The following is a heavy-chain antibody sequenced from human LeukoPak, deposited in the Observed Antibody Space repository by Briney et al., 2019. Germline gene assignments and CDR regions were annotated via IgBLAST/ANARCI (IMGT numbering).Heavy chain of an antibody. CDR2: IIPILGIA. CDR3: AREDYYDSSGTDAFDI. Sequence: GSSVKVSCKASGGTFSSYAISWVRQAPGQGLEWMGRIIPILGIANYAQKFQGRVTITADKSTSTAYMELSSLRSEDTAVYYCAREDYYDSSGTDAFDIWGQGTMVTVSS. J-gene: IGHJ3*02. V-gene: IGHV1-69*04. D-gene: IGHD3-22*01. CDR1: GGTFSSYA.